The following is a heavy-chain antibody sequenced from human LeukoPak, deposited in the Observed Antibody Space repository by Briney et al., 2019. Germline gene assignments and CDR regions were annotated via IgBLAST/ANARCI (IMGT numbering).Heavy chain of an antibody. CDR2: INPNSGGT. J-gene: IGHJ4*02. CDR1: GYSFTAFY. Sequence: ASVTVSCKASGYSFTAFYIHWVRQAPGQGLEWMGWINPNSGGTSCAQKYQGRVTMTRDTSISTAYMELSSLRSDDTAVYFCARLLYSSGWYYYFDYWGQGTLVTVSS. D-gene: IGHD6-19*01. V-gene: IGHV1-2*02. CDR3: ARLLYSSGWYYYFDY.